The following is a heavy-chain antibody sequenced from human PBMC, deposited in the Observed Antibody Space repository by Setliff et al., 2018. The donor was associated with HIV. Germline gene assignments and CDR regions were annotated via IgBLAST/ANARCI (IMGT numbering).Heavy chain of an antibody. CDR2: THYRSKWYH. Sequence: SQTPSLTCALSGDGASNNNAAWNWIRPSPSRGREWLGRTHYRSKWYHDYAASLKGRMKISSDTSRNQFSLQLNAVTPEDTAIYYCARVHVAQYGYRFDYWGQGILVTVSS. V-gene: IGHV6-1*01. D-gene: IGHD6-25*01. CDR1: GDGASNNNAA. CDR3: ARVHVAQYGYRFDY. J-gene: IGHJ4*02.